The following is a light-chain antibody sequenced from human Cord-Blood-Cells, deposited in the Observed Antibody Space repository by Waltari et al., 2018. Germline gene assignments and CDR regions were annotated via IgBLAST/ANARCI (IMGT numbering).Light chain of an antibody. Sequence: QSALTQPAPVSGSPGQSLTISCTGTSSDVGGYNYVSWYQQHPGKAPKLMIYKVSNRPSGVSNRFSGSKSGNTASLTISGLQAEDEADYYCSSYTSSSTLVFGTGTKVTVL. CDR2: KVS. CDR1: SSDVGGYNY. CDR3: SSYTSSSTLV. V-gene: IGLV2-14*01. J-gene: IGLJ1*01.